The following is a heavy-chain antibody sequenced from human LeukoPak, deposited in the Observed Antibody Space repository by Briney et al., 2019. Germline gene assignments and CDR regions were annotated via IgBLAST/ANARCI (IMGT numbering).Heavy chain of an antibody. CDR3: ASYTYYYDSSGYLLSYFDY. D-gene: IGHD3-22*01. CDR1: GGSFSGYY. V-gene: IGHV4-34*01. J-gene: IGHJ4*02. CDR2: INHSGST. Sequence: SETLSLTCAVYGGSFSGYYWSWIRQPPGKGLEWIGEINHSGSTNYNPSLKSRVTISVDTSKNQFSLKLSSVTAADTAVYYCASYTYYYDSSGYLLSYFDYWGQGTLVTVSS.